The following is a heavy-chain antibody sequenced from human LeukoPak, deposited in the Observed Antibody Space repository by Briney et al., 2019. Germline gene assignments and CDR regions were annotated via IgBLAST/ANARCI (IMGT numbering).Heavy chain of an antibody. J-gene: IGHJ5*02. Sequence: GGSLRFSCAASGFTFDDYAMHWVRQAPGKGLEWVSGISWNSGSIGYADSVKGRFTISRDNAKNSLYLQMNSLRAEDTALYYCAKGRDKYQLLSKNWFDPWGQGTLVTVSS. CDR1: GFTFDDYA. V-gene: IGHV3-9*01. CDR3: AKGRDKYQLLSKNWFDP. CDR2: ISWNSGSI. D-gene: IGHD2-2*01.